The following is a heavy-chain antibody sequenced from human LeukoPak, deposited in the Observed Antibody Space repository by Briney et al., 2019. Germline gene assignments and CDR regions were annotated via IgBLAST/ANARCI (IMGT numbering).Heavy chain of an antibody. CDR1: GGSISSHY. CDR3: ARVDSGSWLVDY. CDR2: MHSSGPT. D-gene: IGHD6-13*01. Sequence: PSETLSLTCTVSGGSISSHYWSWIRQPAGKGLYWIGRMHSSGPTNYNPSLESRVTMSVDTSKNQFSLKLSSVTAAATAVYYWARVDSGSWLVDYWGQGTLVTVSS. V-gene: IGHV4-4*07. J-gene: IGHJ4*02.